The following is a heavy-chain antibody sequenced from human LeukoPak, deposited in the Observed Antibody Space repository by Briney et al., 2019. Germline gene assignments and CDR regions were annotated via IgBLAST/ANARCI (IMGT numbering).Heavy chain of an antibody. CDR2: IKQDGSEK. D-gene: IGHD5-12*01. J-gene: IGHJ4*02. V-gene: IGHV3-7*01. CDR1: GFTFSSYW. Sequence: PGGSLRLSGAASGFTFSSYWMSWVRQAPGKGLEWVANIKQDGSEKYYVDSVKGRFTISRDNAKNSLYLQMNSLRAEDTAVYYCASPRGYGYYFDYWGQGTLVTVSS. CDR3: ASPRGYGYYFDY.